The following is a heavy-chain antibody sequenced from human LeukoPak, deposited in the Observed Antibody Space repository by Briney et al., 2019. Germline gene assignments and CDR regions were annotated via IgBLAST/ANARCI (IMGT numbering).Heavy chain of an antibody. CDR2: TDPNSGVT. CDR3: ARVAMSGIGSDDF. CDR1: GYTFTVYY. J-gene: IGHJ4*02. Sequence: ASVKVSCKASGYTFTVYYIHWVRQAPGQGLEWLGWTDPNSGVTNYAQKFQGRVAMTRDTSISTAYMELSSLKSDDTAVYYCARVAMSGIGSDDFWGQGTLVTASS. V-gene: IGHV1-2*02. D-gene: IGHD1-26*01.